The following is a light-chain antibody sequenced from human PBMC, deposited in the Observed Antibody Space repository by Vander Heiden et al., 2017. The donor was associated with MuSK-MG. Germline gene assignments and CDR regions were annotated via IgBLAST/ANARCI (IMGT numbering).Light chain of an antibody. J-gene: IGKJ4*01. Sequence: DIVMTKSPLSLSVTPGQPASSSCKSSQSLLHNDVKSYLYWYLQKPGQPPQLLIYEVSSLFSGVPDRFSGSGSGTDFTLKISRVEAEDFGVYYCKQSNHPPLTFGGGTKVEIK. CDR1: QSLLHNDVKSY. V-gene: IGKV2D-29*01. CDR3: KQSNHPPLT. CDR2: EVS.